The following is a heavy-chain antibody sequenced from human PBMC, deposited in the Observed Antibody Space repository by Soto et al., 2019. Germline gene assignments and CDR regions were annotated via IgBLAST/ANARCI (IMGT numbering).Heavy chain of an antibody. J-gene: IGHJ4*02. CDR2: ISYTGDNE. CDR1: GFTFSDYG. V-gene: IGHV3-30*18. CDR3: AKDSHRMAVDGNMGY. Sequence: QVQLVESGGGVVQPGRSLRLSCAASGFTFSDYGMHWVRQGPGKGLEWVAVISYTGDNEYYTDSVKDRFTISRDNSKKALYLQMISLSAVDTAVYYCAKDSHRMAVDGNMGYWGQGTLVTVSS. D-gene: IGHD6-19*01.